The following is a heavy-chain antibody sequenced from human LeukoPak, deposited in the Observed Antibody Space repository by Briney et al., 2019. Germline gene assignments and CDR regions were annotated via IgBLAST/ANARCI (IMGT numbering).Heavy chain of an antibody. V-gene: IGHV3-30-3*01. CDR2: ISYDGSNK. J-gene: IGHJ4*02. D-gene: IGHD3-10*01. CDR3: CRTNGSGSYWFVDY. CDR1: GFTFSSYA. Sequence: GGSLRLSCAASGFTFSSYAMHWVRQAPGKGLEWVAVISYDGSNKYYADSVKGRFTISRDNSKNTLYLQMNSLRAEDTAVYYCCRTNGSGSYWFVDYWGQGTLVTVSS.